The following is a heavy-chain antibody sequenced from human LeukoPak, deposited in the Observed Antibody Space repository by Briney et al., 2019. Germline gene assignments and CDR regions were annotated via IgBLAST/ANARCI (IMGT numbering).Heavy chain of an antibody. CDR3: ARGRDGYNRVSLDY. J-gene: IGHJ4*02. Sequence: SGTLSLTCAVSGGSISSSNWWSWVRQPPGKGLEWIGEIYHSGSTNYNPSLKSRVTISVDKSKNQFSLKLSSVTAADTAVYYCARGRDGYNRVSLDYWGQGTLVTVSS. CDR1: GGSISSSNW. V-gene: IGHV4-4*02. CDR2: IYHSGST. D-gene: IGHD5-24*01.